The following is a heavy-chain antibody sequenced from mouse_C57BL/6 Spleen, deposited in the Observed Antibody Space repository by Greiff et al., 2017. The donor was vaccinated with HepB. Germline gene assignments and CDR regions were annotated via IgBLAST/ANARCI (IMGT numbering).Heavy chain of an antibody. CDR3: ARDPTTVVPYWYFDV. J-gene: IGHJ1*03. CDR1: GYTFTSYW. Sequence: VQLQQPGTELVKPGASVKLSCKASGYTFTSYWMHWVKQRPGQGLEWIGNINPSNGGTNYNEKFKSKATLTVDKSSSTAYMQLSSLTSEDSAVYYCARDPTTVVPYWYFDVWGTGTTVTVSS. D-gene: IGHD1-1*01. CDR2: INPSNGGT. V-gene: IGHV1-53*01.